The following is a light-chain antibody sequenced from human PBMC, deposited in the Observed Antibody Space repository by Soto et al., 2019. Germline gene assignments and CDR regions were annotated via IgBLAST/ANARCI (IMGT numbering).Light chain of an antibody. J-gene: IGKJ4*01. CDR3: QQYSKWPLT. V-gene: IGKV3-15*01. Sequence: IIMTQSPGTLSVSPGERDTLSCRASQSIDRNLAWYQHKPGQAPRLLSYSASTRATGIPARCSGRGAGTECILTSSSLQSEDFAVYYGQQYSKWPLTFGGGTKVDIK. CDR2: SAS. CDR1: QSIDRN.